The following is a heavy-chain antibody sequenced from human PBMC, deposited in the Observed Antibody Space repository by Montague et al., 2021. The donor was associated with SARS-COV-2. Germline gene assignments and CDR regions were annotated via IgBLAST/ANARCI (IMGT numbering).Heavy chain of an antibody. V-gene: IGHV4-39*01. CDR2: IYYSGST. J-gene: IGHJ6*02. CDR1: GGSITSSSYY. CDR3: ARLAPDSGSPNGYYYNGMDV. D-gene: IGHD1-26*01. Sequence: SETLSLTCTVSGGSITSSSYYWGWFRQPPGKGLEWIGSIYYSGSTYYNPSLKSRVTISVDTSKNQFSLKLSSVTAADTAVYYCARLAPDSGSPNGYYYNGMDVWGQGTTVTVSS.